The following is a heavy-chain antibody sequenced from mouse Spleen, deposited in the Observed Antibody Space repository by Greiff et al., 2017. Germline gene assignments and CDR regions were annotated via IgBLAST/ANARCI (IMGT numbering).Heavy chain of an antibody. CDR2: IDPYDSET. J-gene: IGHJ1*01. D-gene: IGHD4-1*01. CDR1: GYTFTSYW. CDR3: ATNWDPDWYFDV. V-gene: IGHV1-74*04. Sequence: ESGAELVRPGASVKLSCKASGYTFTSYWMNWVKQRPEQGLEWIGRIDPYDSETHYNQKFKDKAILTVDKSSSTAYMQLSSLTSEDSAVYYCATNWDPDWYFDVWGAGTTVTVSS.